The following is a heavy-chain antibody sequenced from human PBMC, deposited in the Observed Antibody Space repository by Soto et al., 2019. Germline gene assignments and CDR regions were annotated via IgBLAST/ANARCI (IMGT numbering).Heavy chain of an antibody. Sequence: SETLSLTCTVSGGSISSSSYYWGWIRQPPGKGLEWIGSIYYSGSTYYNPSLKSRVTISVDTSKNQFSLKLSSVTAADTAVYYCAQKGWVTIFGVVENPYYYYYMDVWGKGTTVTVSS. CDR3: AQKGWVTIFGVVENPYYYYYMDV. J-gene: IGHJ6*03. CDR1: GGSISSSSYY. CDR2: IYYSGST. V-gene: IGHV4-39*01. D-gene: IGHD3-3*01.